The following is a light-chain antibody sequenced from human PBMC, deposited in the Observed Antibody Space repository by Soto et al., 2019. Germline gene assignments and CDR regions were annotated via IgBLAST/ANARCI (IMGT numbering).Light chain of an antibody. CDR1: QSVSSSY. J-gene: IGKJ1*01. V-gene: IGKV3-20*01. CDR3: QQYGTSPWT. Sequence: EIVLTHSPCTLSLSPGSRSTLSCRASQSVSSSYLAWYQQKPGQDPRLLIYGASSRATGIPDRFSGSGSGTDFTLTISRLETEDFPVYYCQQYGTSPWTFGQGTKVDI. CDR2: GAS.